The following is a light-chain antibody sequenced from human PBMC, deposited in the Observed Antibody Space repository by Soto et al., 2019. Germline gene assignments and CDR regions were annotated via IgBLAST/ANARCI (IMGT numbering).Light chain of an antibody. CDR1: QSIRHY. CDR3: QHHNSYSQT. Sequence: DIQMTQSPPTLSASVGDRVTITCRASQSIRHYLAWYQQMPGKAPKLLIYGVSTLQSGVPSRFSGSGSGTEFTLTISSLQPDDFGTYFCQHHNSYSQTFGQGTKVDI. CDR2: GVS. V-gene: IGKV1-5*01. J-gene: IGKJ1*01.